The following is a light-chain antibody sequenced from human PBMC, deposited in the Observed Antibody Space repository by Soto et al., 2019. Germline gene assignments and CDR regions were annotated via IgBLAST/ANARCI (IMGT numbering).Light chain of an antibody. V-gene: IGLV2-11*01. CDR1: SGDVGRYDY. Sequence: QSALTQPRSVSGSPGQSVTISCTGTSGDVGRYDYVSWYQSHPDKAPRLVIYDVSKRPSGVPDRFSGSKSGNTASLTISGLQADHEADYYCCSYAGGNTWVFGGGTKLTVL. CDR2: DVS. CDR3: CSYAGGNTWV. J-gene: IGLJ3*02.